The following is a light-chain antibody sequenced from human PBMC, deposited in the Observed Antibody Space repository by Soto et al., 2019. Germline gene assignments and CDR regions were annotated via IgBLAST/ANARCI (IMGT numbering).Light chain of an antibody. CDR1: SSNIGAGYD. J-gene: IGLJ2*01. CDR3: QSYDSSLSGVL. CDR2: GNS. Sequence: QAVVTQPPSVSGAPGQGVTISCIGSSSNIGAGYDVHWYQQVSGTAPKLLLYGNSNRPSGVPDRFSGSKSGTSASLAIIGLQPEDEADYCCQSYDSSLSGVLFGGGTKLTVL. V-gene: IGLV1-40*01.